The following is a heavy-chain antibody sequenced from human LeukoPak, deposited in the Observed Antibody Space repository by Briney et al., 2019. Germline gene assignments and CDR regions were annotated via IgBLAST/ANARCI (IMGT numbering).Heavy chain of an antibody. CDR2: ISWDGGST. CDR1: GFTFDDYT. J-gene: IGHJ4*02. V-gene: IGHV3-43*01. D-gene: IGHD6-13*01. Sequence: PGGSLRLSCAASGFTFDDYTMHWVRQAPGKGLEWVSLISWDGGSTYYADSVKGRFTISRDNSKNSLYLQMNSLRTEDTALYYCAEDMRESSSWYGPFDYWGQGTLVTVSS. CDR3: AEDMRESSSWYGPFDY.